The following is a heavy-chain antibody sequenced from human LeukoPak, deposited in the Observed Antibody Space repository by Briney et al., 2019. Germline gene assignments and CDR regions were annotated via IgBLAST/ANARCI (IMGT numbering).Heavy chain of an antibody. CDR3: ARIDSGTNYAGDY. Sequence: GGSLRLSCAASGFTFSIYTMNWVRQAPGKGLEWVSFISSGSRSIHYADSVKGRFTISRDNARNSLYLQMNSLRAEDTAIYYCARIDSGTNYAGDYWGQGTLVTVSS. CDR2: ISSGSRSI. D-gene: IGHD3-10*01. V-gene: IGHV3-48*04. J-gene: IGHJ4*02. CDR1: GFTFSIYT.